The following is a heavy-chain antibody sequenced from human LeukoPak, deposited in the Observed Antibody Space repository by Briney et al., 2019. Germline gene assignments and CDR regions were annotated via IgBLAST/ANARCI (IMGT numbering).Heavy chain of an antibody. Sequence: GGSLRLSCAASGFTFSSYSMNWVRQAPGKGLEWVSSISSSSSYIYYADSVKGRFTISSDNAKNSLYLQMNSLRAEDTAVYYCARDRDTAAPFDYWGQGTLVTVSS. CDR3: ARDRDTAAPFDY. CDR2: ISSSSSYI. J-gene: IGHJ4*02. D-gene: IGHD5-18*01. V-gene: IGHV3-21*01. CDR1: GFTFSSYS.